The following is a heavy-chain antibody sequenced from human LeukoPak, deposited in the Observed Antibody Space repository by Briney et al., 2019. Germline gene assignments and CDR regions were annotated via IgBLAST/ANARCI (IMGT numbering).Heavy chain of an antibody. CDR1: GYTFTGYY. CDR3: ARASSGYYYVLTYYFDY. D-gene: IGHD3-22*01. Sequence: ASVKVSCKASGYTFTGYYMHWVRQAPGQGPEWMGWINPNSGGTNYAQKFQGRVTMTRDTSISTAYMELSRLRSDDTAVYYCARASSGYYYVLTYYFDYWGQGTLVTVSS. CDR2: INPNSGGT. V-gene: IGHV1-2*02. J-gene: IGHJ4*02.